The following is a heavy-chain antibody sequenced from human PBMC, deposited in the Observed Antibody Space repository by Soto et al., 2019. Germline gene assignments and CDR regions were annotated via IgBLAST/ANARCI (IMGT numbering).Heavy chain of an antibody. D-gene: IGHD3-3*01. Sequence: LRLSCAASGFTFSSYAMHWVRQAPGKGLEWVAVISYDGSNKYYADSVKGRFTISRDNSKNTLYLQMNSLRAEDTAVYYCARGARHVLRFLEWLLSYWGQGTLVTSPQ. CDR2: ISYDGSNK. V-gene: IGHV3-30-3*01. CDR3: ARGARHVLRFLEWLLSY. CDR1: GFTFSSYA. J-gene: IGHJ4*02.